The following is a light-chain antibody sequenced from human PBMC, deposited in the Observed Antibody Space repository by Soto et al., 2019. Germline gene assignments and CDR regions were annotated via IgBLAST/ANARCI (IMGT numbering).Light chain of an antibody. V-gene: IGLV2-14*01. J-gene: IGLJ3*02. Sequence: QSALTQPASVSGSPGQSITIFCTGTSSDVGRYNYVSWYQQHPGKAPKLMIYEVSNRPSGVSNRFSGSKSGNTASLTISGLQAEDEADYYCSSYTSSSTRVFGGGTKVTVL. CDR2: EVS. CDR3: SSYTSSSTRV. CDR1: SSDVGRYNY.